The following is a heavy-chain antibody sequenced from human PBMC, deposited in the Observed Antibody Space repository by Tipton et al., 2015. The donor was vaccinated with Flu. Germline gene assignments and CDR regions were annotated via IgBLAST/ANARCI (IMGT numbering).Heavy chain of an antibody. D-gene: IGHD4-11*01. CDR1: GGSISYYY. CDR2: IHYSGST. J-gene: IGHJ5*02. V-gene: IGHV4-59*08. Sequence: TLSLTCTVSGGSISYYYWSWIRQTPGKGLEWIGDIHYSGSTNYNPSLESRVTISLDASKNEFSLRLSSVTAADTAVYYCARRDYSNYVSDPKNSFDPWGQGTLVTVSS. CDR3: ARRDYSNYVSDPKNSFDP.